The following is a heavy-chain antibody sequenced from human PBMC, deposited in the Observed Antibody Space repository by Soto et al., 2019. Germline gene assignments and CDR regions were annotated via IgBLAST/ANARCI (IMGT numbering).Heavy chain of an antibody. D-gene: IGHD5-12*01. CDR2: ITPFNGNT. J-gene: IGHJ3*02. V-gene: IGHV1-45*02. CDR3: ASTSLNMATINGMAGGFDI. CDR1: GYTFTYRY. Sequence: SVKVSCKASGYTFTYRYLHWVRQAPGQALEWMGWITPFNGNTNYAQKFQDRVTITRDRSMSTAYMELSSLRSEDTAMYYCASTSLNMATINGMAGGFDIWGQGTMVTVSS.